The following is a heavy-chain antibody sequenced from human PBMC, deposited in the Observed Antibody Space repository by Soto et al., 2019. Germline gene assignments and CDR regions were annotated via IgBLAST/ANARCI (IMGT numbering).Heavy chain of an antibody. CDR1: GFIFSSYG. Sequence: QVQLVESGGGVVQPGRSLRLSCAVSGFIFSSYGMHWVRQAPGKGVEWVAAISFDGSNKFYEDSVKGRLTISRDNSRNTGDPQLNGLRREGTAVYYCAKEWYSSSLYYYGMDVWGQGTTVTV. V-gene: IGHV3-30*18. CDR2: ISFDGSNK. CDR3: AKEWYSSSLYYYGMDV. D-gene: IGHD6-19*01. J-gene: IGHJ6*02.